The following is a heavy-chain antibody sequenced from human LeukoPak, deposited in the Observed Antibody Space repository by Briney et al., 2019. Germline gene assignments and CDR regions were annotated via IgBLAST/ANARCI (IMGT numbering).Heavy chain of an antibody. CDR1: GGSFSGYY. CDR2: INHSGST. D-gene: IGHD3-22*01. CDR3: ARARLLYTQYYDSSGYYNY. V-gene: IGHV4-34*01. Sequence: SETLSLTCAAYGGSFSGYYWTWIRQPPGKGLEWIGEINHSGSTNYNPSLKSRVTISVDTSKNQFSLKLSSVTAADTAVYYCARARLLYTQYYDSSGYYNYWGQGTLVTVSS. J-gene: IGHJ4*02.